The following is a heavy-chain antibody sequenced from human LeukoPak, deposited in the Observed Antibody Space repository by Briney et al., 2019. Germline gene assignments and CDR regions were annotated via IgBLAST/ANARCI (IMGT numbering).Heavy chain of an antibody. J-gene: IGHJ4*02. CDR1: GFTFSSYA. CDR3: ASGRIMITFGGVIDY. V-gene: IGHV3-30-3*01. D-gene: IGHD3-16*01. Sequence: GRSLRLSCAASGFTFSSYAMRWVRQAPGKGLEWVAVISYDGSNKYYADSVKGRFTISRDNSKNTLYLQMNSLRAEDTAVYYCASGRIMITFGGVIDYWGQGTLVTVSS. CDR2: ISYDGSNK.